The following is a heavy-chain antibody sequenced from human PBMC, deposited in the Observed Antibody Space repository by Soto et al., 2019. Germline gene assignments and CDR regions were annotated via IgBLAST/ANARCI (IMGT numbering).Heavy chain of an antibody. V-gene: IGHV3-53*01. CDR3: GTRPGGGGY. J-gene: IGHJ4*02. CDR2: IYSGGYT. Sequence: EVQLVESGGGLIQPGGSLRLSCAVSGFTVSNNYMSWVRQAPGKGLEGVSVIYSGGYTAYGDSVKGRFTISRDNSKNTLFLQINRLGRSHAGVYYWGTRPGGGGYWGQGTLVTVSS. CDR1: GFTVSNNY. D-gene: IGHD3-10*01.